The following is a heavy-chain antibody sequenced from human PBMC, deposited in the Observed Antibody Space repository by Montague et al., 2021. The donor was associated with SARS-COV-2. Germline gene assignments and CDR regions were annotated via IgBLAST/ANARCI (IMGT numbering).Heavy chain of an antibody. J-gene: IGHJ3*02. CDR3: ARDPLGSIWDTFDI. V-gene: IGHV3-13*01. CDR1: GFSFKNYG. Sequence: SLRLSCAASGFSFKNYGIHWVRQATRKGLEWVSAIGPPGDTYYAGSVKGRFSISREDAKNTLYLQMNSLRAEDTAVYYCARDPLGSIWDTFDIWGLGTMVTVSS. CDR2: IGPPGDT. D-gene: IGHD6-13*01.